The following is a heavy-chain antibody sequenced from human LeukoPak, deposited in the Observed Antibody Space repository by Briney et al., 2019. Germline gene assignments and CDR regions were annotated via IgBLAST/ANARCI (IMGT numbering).Heavy chain of an antibody. D-gene: IGHD4-23*01. CDR1: GGSISSGSYY. CDR2: IYTSGST. V-gene: IGHV4-61*02. J-gene: IGHJ4*02. Sequence: SETLSLTCTVSGGSISSGSYYWGWIRQPAGKGLEWIGRIYTSGSTNYNPSLKSLATISVDTSKNQFSLKLSSVTAADTAVYYCAALLPLRWTKIDYWGQGTLVTVSS. CDR3: AALLPLRWTKIDY.